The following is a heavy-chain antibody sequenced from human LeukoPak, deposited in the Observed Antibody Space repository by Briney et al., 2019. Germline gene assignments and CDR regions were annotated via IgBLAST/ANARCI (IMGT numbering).Heavy chain of an antibody. CDR1: GFSFSSYS. J-gene: IGHJ4*02. Sequence: GGSLRLSCVASGFSFSSYSMNWVRQAPGKGLEWVSFINSRSSYIYYSDSTNGRFTTSRDNAQNSLYLQMNSLRAEDTARYYCARTYGDSKYYLDYWGQGALVTVSS. V-gene: IGHV3-21*01. CDR3: ARTYGDSKYYLDY. CDR2: INSRSSYI. D-gene: IGHD4-17*01.